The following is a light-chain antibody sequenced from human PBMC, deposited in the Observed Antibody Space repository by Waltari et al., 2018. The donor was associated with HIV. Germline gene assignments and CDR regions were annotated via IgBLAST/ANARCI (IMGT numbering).Light chain of an antibody. V-gene: IGLV2-11*01. CDR1: SSDVGGYNY. CDR3: CSYAGSYTYV. Sequence: QSALTQPRSVSGSPGQSVTISCTGTSSDVGGYNYVSWYQQHPGKAPKLVSYDVSKPPSGVPDRVSGSKSANTASLTISGLQAEDEADYYCCSYAGSYTYVFGTGTKVTVL. CDR2: DVS. J-gene: IGLJ1*01.